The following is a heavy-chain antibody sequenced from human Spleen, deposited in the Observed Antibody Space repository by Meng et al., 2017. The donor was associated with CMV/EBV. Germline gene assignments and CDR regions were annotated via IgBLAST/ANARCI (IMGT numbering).Heavy chain of an antibody. CDR2: IYYSGST. V-gene: IGHV4-59*11. CDR1: GGSFSGHY. D-gene: IGHD5-24*01. J-gene: IGHJ4*02. CDR3: ARQGRVYFDY. Sequence: SETLSLTCAVYGGSFSGHYWSWIRQPPGKGLEWIGYIYYSGSTTYNSSLKSRVTISVDTSKNQFSLKLSSVTAADTAVYYCARQGRVYFDYWGQGVLVTVSS.